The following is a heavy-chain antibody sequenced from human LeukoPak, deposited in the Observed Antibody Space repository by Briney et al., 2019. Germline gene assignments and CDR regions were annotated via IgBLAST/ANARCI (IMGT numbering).Heavy chain of an antibody. V-gene: IGHV4-59*13. Sequence: SETLSLTCAVSGGSISSYYWSWIRQPPGKGLEWTGYIYYSGRTNYNPSLKSRVTISVDTSKNQFSLKLSSVTAADTAVYYCARGPNRYYFDYWGQGSLVTVSS. CDR2: IYYSGRT. CDR1: GGSISSYY. J-gene: IGHJ4*02. CDR3: ARGPNRYYFDY. D-gene: IGHD2/OR15-2a*01.